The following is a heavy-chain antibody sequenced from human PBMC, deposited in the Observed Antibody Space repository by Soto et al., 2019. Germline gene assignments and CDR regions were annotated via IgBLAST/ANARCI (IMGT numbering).Heavy chain of an antibody. V-gene: IGHV3-9*01. Sequence: EVQLVESGGGLVQPGRSLRLSCAASGFNFDDYAMHWVRQVPGKGLEWVSGINWKCVSIDYADSVKGRFTISRDNAKHPLYLQINSPRAKDTALYYCSKDLYSSINQRGGYFQHWGQSTLVTVSS. CDR2: INWKCVSI. CDR3: SKDLYSSINQRGGYFQH. D-gene: IGHD6-13*01. J-gene: IGHJ1*01. CDR1: GFNFDDYA.